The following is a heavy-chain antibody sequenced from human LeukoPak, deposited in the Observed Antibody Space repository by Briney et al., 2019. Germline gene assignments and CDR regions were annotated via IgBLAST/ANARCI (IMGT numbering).Heavy chain of an antibody. Sequence: GGSLRLSCAASGFTFSSYGMHWVRQAPGKGLEWVAFIRYDGSNKYYADSVKGRFTISRDNAKNSLYLQMNSLRAEDTAVYYCARSPRAYCGGDCYSVFDYWGQGTLVTVSS. J-gene: IGHJ4*02. CDR3: ARSPRAYCGGDCYSVFDY. CDR1: GFTFSSYG. CDR2: IRYDGSNK. V-gene: IGHV3-30*02. D-gene: IGHD2-21*02.